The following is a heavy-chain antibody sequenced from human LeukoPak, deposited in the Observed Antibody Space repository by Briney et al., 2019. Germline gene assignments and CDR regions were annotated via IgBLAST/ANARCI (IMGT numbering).Heavy chain of an antibody. CDR3: AREGPVAGNFDY. CDR2: ISYDGSNK. Sequence: GGSLRLSCAASGFTFSSYAMHWVRQAPGKGLEWVAVISYDGSNKYYADSVKGRFTISRDNSKNTLYLQMNSLRAEDTAVYYCAREGPVAGNFDYWGQGTLVTVSS. CDR1: GFTFSSYA. D-gene: IGHD6-19*01. J-gene: IGHJ4*02. V-gene: IGHV3-30-3*01.